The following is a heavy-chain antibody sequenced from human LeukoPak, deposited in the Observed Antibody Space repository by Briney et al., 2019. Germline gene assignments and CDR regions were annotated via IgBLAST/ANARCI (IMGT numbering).Heavy chain of an antibody. CDR3: ARESVAGISFDY. CDR2: ISSTDSYI. J-gene: IGHJ4*02. D-gene: IGHD6-19*01. Sequence: GGSLRLSCAASGFTFSSYSMNWVRQAPGKGLEWVSSISSTDSYIYYADSVKGRFTISRDNAKSSLYLQVNSLRAEDTAVYFCARESVAGISFDYWGRGTLVTVSS. CDR1: GFTFSSYS. V-gene: IGHV3-21*01.